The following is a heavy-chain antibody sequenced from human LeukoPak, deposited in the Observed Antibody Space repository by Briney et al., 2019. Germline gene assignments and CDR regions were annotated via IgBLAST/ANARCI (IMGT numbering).Heavy chain of an antibody. Sequence: GGSLRLSCAASGFTFSSYSMNWVRQAPGKGLEWVGHIKPKTDGETTEYAAPVKDRFSISRDDSKSMMYLQMNSLKTEDTAVYYCITPLPYSAQGGQGTLVTVSS. CDR3: ITPLPYSAQ. CDR2: IKPKTDGETT. V-gene: IGHV3-15*07. CDR1: GFTFSSYS. J-gene: IGHJ4*02. D-gene: IGHD2-21*01.